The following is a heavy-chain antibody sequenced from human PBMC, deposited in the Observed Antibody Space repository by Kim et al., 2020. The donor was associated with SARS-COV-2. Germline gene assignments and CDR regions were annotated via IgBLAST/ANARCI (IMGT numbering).Heavy chain of an antibody. Sequence: SETLSLTCTVSGGSISSSSYYWGWIRQPPGKGLEWIGSIYYSGSTYYNPSLKSRVTISVDTSKNQFSLKLSSVTAADTAVYYCARHSQTLHYDSSALLGHYFDYWGQGTLVTVSS. V-gene: IGHV4-39*01. CDR1: GGSISSSSYY. D-gene: IGHD3-22*01. CDR3: ARHSQTLHYDSSALLGHYFDY. J-gene: IGHJ4*02. CDR2: IYYSGST.